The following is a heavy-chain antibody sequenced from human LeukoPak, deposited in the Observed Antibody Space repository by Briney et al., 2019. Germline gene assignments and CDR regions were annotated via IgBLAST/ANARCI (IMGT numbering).Heavy chain of an antibody. Sequence: GESLKISCEASGYTFNSHWIGWMRQMPGKGLEWIGIIYPGDSETRYNPSFQGQVTISVDKSISTAYLQWNSLQGSDTAMYYCARHTPTDGYNFDYWGQGTLVTVSS. CDR1: GYTFNSHW. CDR2: IYPGDSET. V-gene: IGHV5-51*01. J-gene: IGHJ4*02. D-gene: IGHD5-24*01. CDR3: ARHTPTDGYNFDY.